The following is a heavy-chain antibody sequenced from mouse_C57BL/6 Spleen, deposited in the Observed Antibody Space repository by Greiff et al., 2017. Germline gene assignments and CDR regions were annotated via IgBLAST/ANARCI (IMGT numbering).Heavy chain of an antibody. CDR2: ISSGGDYI. V-gene: IGHV5-9-1*02. CDR1: GFTFSSYA. J-gene: IGHJ3*01. Sequence: DVMLVESGEGLVKPGGSLKLSCAASGFTFSSYAMSWVRQTPEKRLEWVAYISSGGDYIYYADTVKGRFTISRDNARNTLYLQMSSLKSEDTAMYYCTRDGGYYGNPWFAYWGQGTLVTVSA. D-gene: IGHD2-1*01. CDR3: TRDGGYYGNPWFAY.